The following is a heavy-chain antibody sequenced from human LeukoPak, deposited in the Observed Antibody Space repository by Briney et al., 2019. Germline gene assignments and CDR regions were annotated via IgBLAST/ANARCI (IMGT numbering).Heavy chain of an antibody. Sequence: PGGSLRLSCAASGFTFSSYAMSWVRQAPGKGLEWVSAISGSGGSTCYADSVKGRFTISRDNSKNTLYLQMNSLRAEDTAVYYCARDRGSSGYLLDYWGQGTLVTVSS. V-gene: IGHV3-23*01. CDR2: ISGSGGST. D-gene: IGHD3-22*01. CDR3: ARDRGSSGYLLDY. J-gene: IGHJ4*02. CDR1: GFTFSSYA.